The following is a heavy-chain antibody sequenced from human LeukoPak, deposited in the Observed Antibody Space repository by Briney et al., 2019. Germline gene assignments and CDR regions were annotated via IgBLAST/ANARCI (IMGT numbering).Heavy chain of an antibody. J-gene: IGHJ4*02. Sequence: ASVKVSCKASGYXFTGYYIHWVRQAPGQGLEWMGWINPNSGGTNYAQKFQGRVTMTRDTSISTAYMELSRLRSDDTAVYYCARDERYSYGHDYWGQGTLVTVSS. V-gene: IGHV1-2*02. CDR1: GYXFTGYY. CDR3: ARDERYSYGHDY. CDR2: INPNSGGT. D-gene: IGHD5-18*01.